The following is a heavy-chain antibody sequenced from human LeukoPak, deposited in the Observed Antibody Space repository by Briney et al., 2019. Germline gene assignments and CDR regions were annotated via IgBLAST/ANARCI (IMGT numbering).Heavy chain of an antibody. Sequence: SETLSLTCTVSGGSISSGGYYWSWIRQHPGKGLEWIGYNYYSGSTYYNPSLKSRVTISVDTSKNQFSLKLSSVTAADTAVYYCARGGEYCSSTSCSDYWGQGTLVTVSS. V-gene: IGHV4-31*03. J-gene: IGHJ4*02. D-gene: IGHD2-2*01. CDR3: ARGGEYCSSTSCSDY. CDR2: NYYSGST. CDR1: GGSISSGGYY.